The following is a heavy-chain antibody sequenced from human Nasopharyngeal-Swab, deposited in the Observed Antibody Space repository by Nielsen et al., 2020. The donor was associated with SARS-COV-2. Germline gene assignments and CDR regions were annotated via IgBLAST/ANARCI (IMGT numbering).Heavy chain of an antibody. Sequence: ASVKVSCKASGGTFSSYDINWVRQATGQGLEWMGWMNPNSGNTGYAQKVQGRVTMTRNTSICTAYMELSSLRSEDTAVYYCARFSRYYYYYGMDVWGQGTTVTVSS. D-gene: IGHD2/OR15-2a*01. CDR3: ARFSRYYYYYGMDV. CDR1: GGTFSSYD. J-gene: IGHJ6*02. CDR2: MNPNSGNT. V-gene: IGHV1-8*02.